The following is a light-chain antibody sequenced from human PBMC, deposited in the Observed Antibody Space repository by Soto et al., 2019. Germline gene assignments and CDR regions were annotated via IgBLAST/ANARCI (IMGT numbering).Light chain of an antibody. Sequence: QSVLTQSPSASASLGASVKLTCTLSSGHSSYDIAWHQKQPGKGPRYLMDLNNDGSHTKGDGIPDRFSGSSSGADRFLIISSLQSEDEADYYCQTWGTGFQFFGGGTKLTVL. CDR2: LNNDGSH. CDR1: SGHSSYD. V-gene: IGLV4-69*01. J-gene: IGLJ2*01. CDR3: QTWGTGFQF.